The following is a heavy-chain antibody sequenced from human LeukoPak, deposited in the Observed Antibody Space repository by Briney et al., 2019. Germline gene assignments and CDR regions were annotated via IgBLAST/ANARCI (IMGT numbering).Heavy chain of an antibody. CDR3: AREGIAAAGDYYFDY. J-gene: IGHJ4*02. D-gene: IGHD6-13*01. CDR2: ISYDGSNK. CDR1: GFTFSSYA. V-gene: IGHV3-30-3*01. Sequence: GRSLRLSCAASGFTFSSYAMHWVRQAPGKGLEWVAVISYDGSNKYYADSVKGRFTSSRDNSKNTLYLQMNSLRAEDTAVYYCAREGIAAAGDYYFDYWGQGTLVTVSS.